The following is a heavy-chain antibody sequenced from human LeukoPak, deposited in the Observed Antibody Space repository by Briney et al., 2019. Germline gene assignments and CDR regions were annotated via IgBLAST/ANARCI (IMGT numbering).Heavy chain of an antibody. D-gene: IGHD3-22*01. V-gene: IGHV4-30-2*01. CDR3: ARDRSGYLFQH. J-gene: IGHJ1*01. CDR1: GGSISSGGYY. CDR2: IYHSGST. Sequence: SETLSLTCTVSGGSISSGGYYWSWIRQPPGKGLEWIGYIYHSGSTYYNPSLKSRVTISVDRSKNQFSLKLSSVTAADTAVYYCARDRSGYLFQHWGQGTLVSVSS.